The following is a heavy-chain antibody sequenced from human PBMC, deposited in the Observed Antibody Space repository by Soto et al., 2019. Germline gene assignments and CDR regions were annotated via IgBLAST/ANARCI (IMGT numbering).Heavy chain of an antibody. D-gene: IGHD5-12*01. CDR1: GYTFTSYY. V-gene: IGHV1-46*01. CDR3: ARDSPIGSVFSGYDAIDI. J-gene: IGHJ4*02. CDR2: INPSGGST. Sequence: ASVKVSCKASGYTFTSYYMHWVRQAPGQGLEWMGIINPSGGSTSYAQKFQGRVTMTRDTSTSTVYMELSSLRSEDTGMYYCARDSPIGSVFSGYDAIDIWGQGTLVTVSS.